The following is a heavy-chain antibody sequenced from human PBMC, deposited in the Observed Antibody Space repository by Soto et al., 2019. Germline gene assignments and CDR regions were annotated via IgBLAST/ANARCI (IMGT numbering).Heavy chain of an antibody. Sequence: ASVKVSCKASGYTFTGYYMHWVRQAPGQGLEWMGWINPNSGGTNYAQKFQGWVTMTRDTSISTAYMELSRLRSDDTAVYYCARAHEWELLDAFDIWGQGTMVTVS. D-gene: IGHD1-26*01. J-gene: IGHJ3*02. CDR1: GYTFTGYY. CDR3: ARAHEWELLDAFDI. V-gene: IGHV1-2*04. CDR2: INPNSGGT.